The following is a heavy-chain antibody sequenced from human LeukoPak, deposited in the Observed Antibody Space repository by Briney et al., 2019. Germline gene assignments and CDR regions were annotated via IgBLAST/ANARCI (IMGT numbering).Heavy chain of an antibody. CDR2: IIPIFGTA. J-gene: IGHJ3*02. CDR1: GGTFSSYA. Sequence: SVKVSCKASGGTFSSYAISWVRQAPGQGLEWMGGIIPIFGTANYAQKFQGRVTITADESTSTVYMELTSLRSDDTAVYYCARSSAYYNEADIWGQGTMVTVSS. CDR3: ARSSAYYNEADI. D-gene: IGHD3-9*01. V-gene: IGHV1-69*13.